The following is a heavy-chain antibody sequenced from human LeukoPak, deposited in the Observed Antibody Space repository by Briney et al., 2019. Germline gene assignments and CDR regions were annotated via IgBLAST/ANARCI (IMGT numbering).Heavy chain of an antibody. V-gene: IGHV3-23*01. J-gene: IGHJ4*02. Sequence: GGSLRLSCAASGFTFSSYAVSWVRQAPGKGLEWVSAISGSGGSTYYADSVKGRFTISRDNSKNMLYLQMNSLRAEDTAVYYCAKDSIVVVAARGTIDYWGQGTLVTVSS. CDR2: ISGSGGST. CDR3: AKDSIVVVAARGTIDY. CDR1: GFTFSSYA. D-gene: IGHD2-15*01.